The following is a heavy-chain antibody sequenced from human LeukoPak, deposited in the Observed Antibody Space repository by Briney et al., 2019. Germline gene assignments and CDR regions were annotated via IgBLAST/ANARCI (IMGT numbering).Heavy chain of an antibody. J-gene: IGHJ4*02. CDR1: GFTFNIYG. Sequence: GGSLRLSCAASGFTFNIYGMHWVRQAPGKGLEGVAFIRHDGSNKYYADSVKGRFTISRDNSKNTVNLQMHSLRVEDTAVYYCAKDGLYGATRDYWGQGTLVTVSS. V-gene: IGHV3-30*02. CDR3: AKDGLYGATRDY. D-gene: IGHD4/OR15-4a*01. CDR2: IRHDGSNK.